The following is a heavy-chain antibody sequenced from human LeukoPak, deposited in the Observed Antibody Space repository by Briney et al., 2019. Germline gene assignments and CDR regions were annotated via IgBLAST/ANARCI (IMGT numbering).Heavy chain of an antibody. V-gene: IGHV4-34*01. CDR2: INHSGST. CDR3: ARLSSGTSLDGMDV. CDR1: GGSFSGYY. D-gene: IGHD1-7*01. J-gene: IGHJ6*02. Sequence: SETLSLTCAVYGGSFSGYYWSWIRQPPGKGLEWIGEINHSGSTNYNPSLKSRVTISVDTSKNQFSLKLSSVTAADTAVYCCARLSSGTSLDGMDVWGQGTTVTVSS.